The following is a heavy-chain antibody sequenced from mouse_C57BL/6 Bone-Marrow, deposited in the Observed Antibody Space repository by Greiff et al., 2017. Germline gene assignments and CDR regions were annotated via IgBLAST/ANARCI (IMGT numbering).Heavy chain of an antibody. Sequence: QVQLQQSGAELVKPGASVKMSCKASGYTFTSYWMHWVKQRPGQGLEWIGMIHPNSGSTNYNEKFKSKATLAVDKSSSTAYMQLSSRTSEDSAFYNSGYDGSSYVRDFAMCYWGRGTSVTVSA. V-gene: IGHV1-64*01. CDR1: GYTFTSYW. J-gene: IGHJ4*01. CDR3: GYDGSSYVRDFAMCY. CDR2: IHPNSGST. D-gene: IGHD1-1*01.